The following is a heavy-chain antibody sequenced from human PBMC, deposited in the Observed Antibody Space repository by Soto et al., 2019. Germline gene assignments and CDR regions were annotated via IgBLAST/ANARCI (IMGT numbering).Heavy chain of an antibody. V-gene: IGHV4-39*01. CDR1: GGSISSSSYY. CDR3: ARLQAAVPHY. Sequence: SETLSLTCTVSGGSISSSSYYWGWIRQPPGKGLEWIGSIYYSGSTYYNPSLKSRVTISVDRSKNQFSLKLTSVAAADTAIYFCARLQAAVPHYWGQGILVTVSS. D-gene: IGHD6-13*01. CDR2: IYYSGST. J-gene: IGHJ4*02.